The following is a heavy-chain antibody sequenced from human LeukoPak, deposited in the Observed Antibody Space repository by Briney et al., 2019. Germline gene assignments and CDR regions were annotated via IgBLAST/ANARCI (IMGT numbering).Heavy chain of an antibody. Sequence: GESLKISCKGSGYSFTSYWISWVRQMPGKGLEWMGRIDPSDSYTNYSPSFQGHVTISADKSISTAYLQWSSLKASDTAMYYCARHGSSSTSCYDYWGQATLVTVSS. CDR1: GYSFTSYW. J-gene: IGHJ4*02. V-gene: IGHV5-10-1*01. CDR2: IDPSDSYT. CDR3: ARHGSSSTSCYDY. D-gene: IGHD2-2*01.